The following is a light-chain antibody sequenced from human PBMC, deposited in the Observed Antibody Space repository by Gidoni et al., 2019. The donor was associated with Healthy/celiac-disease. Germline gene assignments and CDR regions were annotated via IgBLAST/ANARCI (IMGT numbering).Light chain of an antibody. V-gene: IGLV2-23*02. J-gene: IGLJ1*01. Sequence: QSALTQPASVSGSPGQSITISCTGTSSDVGSYNLVSWYQQPPGKAPKLMIYEVSKRPSGVSNRFSGSKSGNTASLTISGLQAEDEADYYCCSYAGSRYVFGTGTKVTVL. CDR2: EVS. CDR1: SSDVGSYNL. CDR3: CSYAGSRYV.